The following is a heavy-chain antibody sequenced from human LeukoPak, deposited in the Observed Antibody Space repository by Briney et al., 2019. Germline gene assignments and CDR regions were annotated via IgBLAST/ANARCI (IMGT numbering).Heavy chain of an antibody. V-gene: IGHV4-59*08. CDR3: ARYSSGWSYLEY. CDR2: IFYSGST. J-gene: IGHJ4*02. CDR1: GGSISNYY. D-gene: IGHD6-19*01. Sequence: PSETLSHTCTVSGGSISNYYWNWIRQPPGKGLEWIGYIFYSGSTNYNPSLKSRVTISIDTSKNQFSLNLRSVTAADTAVYYCARYSSGWSYLEYWGQGTLVTVSS.